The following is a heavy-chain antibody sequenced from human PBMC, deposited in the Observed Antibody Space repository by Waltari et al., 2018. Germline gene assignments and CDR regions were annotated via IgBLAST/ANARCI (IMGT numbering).Heavy chain of an antibody. CDR2: MNPNSGNT. V-gene: IGHV1-8*01. J-gene: IGHJ3*02. CDR3: ARVLGYCSSTSCYSDAFDI. Sequence: QVQLVQSGAEVKKPGASVKVSCKASGYTFTSYDINWVRQATGQGLEWMGWMNPNSGNTGYAQKFQGRVTMTRNTSISTAYMELSSLRSEDTAVYYCARVLGYCSSTSCYSDAFDIWGQGTMVTVSS. D-gene: IGHD2-2*01. CDR1: GYTFTSYD.